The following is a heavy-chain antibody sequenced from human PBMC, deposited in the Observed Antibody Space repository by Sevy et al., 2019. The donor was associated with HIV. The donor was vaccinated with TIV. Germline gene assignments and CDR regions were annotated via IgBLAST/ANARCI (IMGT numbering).Heavy chain of an antibody. D-gene: IGHD6-19*01. CDR3: VGPKLTYINGWHYLDY. J-gene: IGHJ4*02. CDR1: GASISSSGYY. CDR2: INYSGIT. Sequence: SETLSLTCTVSGASISSSGYYWGWIRQPPGKGLEWIASINYSGITLYNPSLKSRVTISADTSKNQFSLRLSSVTAADSSIYFCVGPKLTYINGWHYLDYWGQGTVVTVSS. V-gene: IGHV4-39*01.